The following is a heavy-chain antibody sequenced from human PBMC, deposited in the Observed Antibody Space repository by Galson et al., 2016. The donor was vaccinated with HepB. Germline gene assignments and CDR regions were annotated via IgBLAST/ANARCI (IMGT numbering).Heavy chain of an antibody. CDR3: ARQGDSSGRWSPFDY. D-gene: IGHD6-25*01. V-gene: IGHV5-51*01. CDR1: GYKFADYW. Sequence: QSGAEVKKPGESLKISCKGSGYKFADYWIGWVRQMPGRGLEWMGIVWPGDSDTRYSPSFQGQVTMSADKSTATAYLQWRSLKASDTAMYYCARQGDSSGRWSPFDYWGQGTLVTVSS. CDR2: VWPGDSDT. J-gene: IGHJ4*02.